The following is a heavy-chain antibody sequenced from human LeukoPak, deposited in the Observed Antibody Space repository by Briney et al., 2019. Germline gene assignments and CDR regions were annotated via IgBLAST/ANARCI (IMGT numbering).Heavy chain of an antibody. V-gene: IGHV4-34*01. CDR3: ARRRGSGSYYRIDY. Sequence: SETLSLTCAVYGGPFSGYYWSWIRQPPGKGLEWIGEINHSGGTNYNPSLKSRVTISVDTSKNQFSLKLSSVTAADTAVYYCARRRGSGSYYRIDYWGQGTLVTVSS. CDR1: GGPFSGYY. J-gene: IGHJ4*02. D-gene: IGHD1-26*01. CDR2: INHSGGT.